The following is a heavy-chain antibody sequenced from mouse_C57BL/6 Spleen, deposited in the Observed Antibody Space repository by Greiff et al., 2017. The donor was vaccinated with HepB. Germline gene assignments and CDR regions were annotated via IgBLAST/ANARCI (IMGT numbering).Heavy chain of an antibody. CDR2: IYPGDGDT. Sequence: VKLQESGPELVKPGASVKISCKASGYAFSSSWMNWVKQRPGKGLEWIGRIYPGDGDTNYNGKFKGKATLTADKSSSTAYMQLSSLTSEDAAVYFCARSRDSSGYWFAYWGQGTLVTVSA. J-gene: IGHJ3*01. D-gene: IGHD3-2*02. V-gene: IGHV1-82*01. CDR1: GYAFSSSW. CDR3: ARSRDSSGYWFAY.